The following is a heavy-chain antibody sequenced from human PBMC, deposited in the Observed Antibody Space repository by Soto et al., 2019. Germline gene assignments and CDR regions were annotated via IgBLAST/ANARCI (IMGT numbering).Heavy chain of an antibody. V-gene: IGHV1-18*01. J-gene: IGHJ2*01. Sequence: QVQLVQTGAEVKKPGASVKVSCKASGYTFTSYGISWVRQAPVQGLEWMGWISAYNGNTKYAQKLQGRVTMTTDTSTSTAYMELRSMRSDDTAVYYCARDIAYYDSSGYYRYWYFDLWGRGTLVTVSS. CDR2: ISAYNGNT. CDR1: GYTFTSYG. CDR3: ARDIAYYDSSGYYRYWYFDL. D-gene: IGHD3-22*01.